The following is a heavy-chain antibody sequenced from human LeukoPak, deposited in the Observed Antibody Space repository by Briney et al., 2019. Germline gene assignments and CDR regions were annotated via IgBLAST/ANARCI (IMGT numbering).Heavy chain of an antibody. Sequence: SETLSLTCTVSGASISSGNYYWVWIRQPPGQGLDWIGRIYSTGTTNYNPSLKSRVTITVDTSNNQFSLRLSSVTAADTAVYYCAREAVLTGYYDGPAYWGQGTLVTVSS. CDR1: GASISSGNYY. CDR2: IYSTGTT. V-gene: IGHV4-61*02. D-gene: IGHD3-9*01. CDR3: AREAVLTGYYDGPAY. J-gene: IGHJ4*02.